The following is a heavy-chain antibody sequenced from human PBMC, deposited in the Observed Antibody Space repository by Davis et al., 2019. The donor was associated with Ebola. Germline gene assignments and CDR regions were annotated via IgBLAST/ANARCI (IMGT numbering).Heavy chain of an antibody. CDR1: GFTFRSYT. V-gene: IGHV3-74*01. Sequence: GESLKISCAASGFTFRSYTIHWVRQAPGKGLVWVSRINTDGGSTSYADSVRGRFTVSRYNAKTTLYLQMNSLRVEDTAVYHCARVIHFPGIGTDVWGQGATVTVSS. J-gene: IGHJ6*02. CDR3: ARVIHFPGIGTDV. D-gene: IGHD2/OR15-2a*01. CDR2: INTDGGST.